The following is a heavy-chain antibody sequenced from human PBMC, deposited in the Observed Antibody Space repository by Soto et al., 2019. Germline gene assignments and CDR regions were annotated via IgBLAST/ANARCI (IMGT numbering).Heavy chain of an antibody. CDR3: LNGMDV. Sequence: SQTLSLTCAISGDSVSSDTAAWIWIRQSPSRGLEWLGRTYYKSKWNNDYALSVKSRITISPDTSQNQFSLDLDSVTPEDTAVYYRLNGMDVWGQGTTVTVSS. D-gene: IGHD6-6*01. CDR1: GDSVSSDTAA. V-gene: IGHV6-1*01. CDR2: TYYKSKWNN. J-gene: IGHJ6*02.